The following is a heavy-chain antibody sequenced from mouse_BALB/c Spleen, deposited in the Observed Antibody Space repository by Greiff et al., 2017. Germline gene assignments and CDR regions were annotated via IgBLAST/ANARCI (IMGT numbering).Heavy chain of an antibody. CDR1: GFTFSSFG. CDR2: ISSGSSTI. V-gene: IGHV5-17*02. CDR3: ARSYYDYDYFDY. J-gene: IGHJ2*01. D-gene: IGHD2-4*01. Sequence: EVMLVESGGGLVQPGGSRKLSCAASGFTFSSFGMHWVRQAPEKGLEWVAYISSGSSTIYYADTVKGRFTISRDNPKNTLFLQMTSLRSEDTAMYYCARSYYDYDYFDYWGQGTTLTVSS.